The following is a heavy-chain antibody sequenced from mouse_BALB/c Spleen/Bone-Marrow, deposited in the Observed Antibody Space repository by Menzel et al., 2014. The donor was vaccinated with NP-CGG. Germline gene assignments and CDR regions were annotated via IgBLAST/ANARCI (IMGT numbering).Heavy chain of an antibody. V-gene: IGHV1-87*01. J-gene: IGHJ4*01. CDR2: IYPGDGDT. D-gene: IGHD2-1*01. CDR3: ASPYGNYDAMDY. Sequence: QVQLQQSGAVLARPGASVKLSCKASGYTFTSYWMQWVKQRPGQGLEWIGAIYPGDGDTRYTQKFRGKATLTADKSSNTAYMQLSSLTSEDSAVYFCASPYGNYDAMDYWGQGTSVTVSS. CDR1: GYTFTSYW.